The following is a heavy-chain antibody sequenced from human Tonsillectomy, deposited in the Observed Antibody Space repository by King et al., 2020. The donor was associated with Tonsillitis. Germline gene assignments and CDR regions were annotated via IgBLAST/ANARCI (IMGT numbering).Heavy chain of an antibody. D-gene: IGHD5-18*01. CDR2: ISYDGDNK. V-gene: IGHV3-30*18. Sequence: VQLVESGGGVVQPGRSLRLSCAASGFIFSSYGMHWVRQAPGKGLEWVAVISYDGDNKYYEDSVRGRFTISRDNSKKTLYLQMNSLRPEDTAVYYCAKDRRGYTYAFDNWGQGTLVTVSS. J-gene: IGHJ4*02. CDR1: GFIFSSYG. CDR3: AKDRRGYTYAFDN.